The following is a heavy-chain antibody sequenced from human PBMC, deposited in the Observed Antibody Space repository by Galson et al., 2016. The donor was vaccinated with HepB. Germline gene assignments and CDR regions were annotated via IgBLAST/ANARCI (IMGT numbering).Heavy chain of an antibody. Sequence: TLSLTCTVSGGSISSGGYYWSWIRQHPGKGLEWIGYIYHLGNTYFNPSLKSRVTMSIDASKNQFSLKLSSVTAADTAVYYRARGGRKGLWGYYFDYWGQGTLVPVSS. CDR3: ARGGRKGLWGYYFDY. CDR2: IYHLGNT. V-gene: IGHV4-31*03. CDR1: GGSISSGGYY. D-gene: IGHD5-18*01. J-gene: IGHJ4*02.